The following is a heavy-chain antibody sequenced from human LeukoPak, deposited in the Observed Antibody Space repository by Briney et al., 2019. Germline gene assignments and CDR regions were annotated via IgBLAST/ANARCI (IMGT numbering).Heavy chain of an antibody. CDR1: GYSFTSYW. CDR2: IYPGDSDT. V-gene: IGHV5-51*01. Sequence: GESLKISCKGSGYSFTSYWIGWVRQMPGKGLEWMGIIYPGDSDTRYSPSFQGQVTISADKSVSTAYLQWSSLKASDTAMYYCASNRGSNYYYMDVWGKGTTVTVSS. J-gene: IGHJ6*03. D-gene: IGHD1-26*01. CDR3: ASNRGSNYYYMDV.